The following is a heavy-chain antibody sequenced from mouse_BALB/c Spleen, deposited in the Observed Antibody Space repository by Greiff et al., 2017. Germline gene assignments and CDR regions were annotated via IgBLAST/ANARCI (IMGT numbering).Heavy chain of an antibody. CDR1: GYAFSSSW. CDR2: IYPGDGDT. J-gene: IGHJ2*01. Sequence: VQLQQSGPELVKPGASVKISCKASGYAFSSSWMNWVKQRPGQGLEWIGRIYPGDGDTNYNGKFKGKATLTVDTSSSTAYMQLSSLTSEDTAVYFCAGGNYYLDDWGQGTTLKVSS. D-gene: IGHD2-1*01. CDR3: AGGNYYLDD. V-gene: IGHV1-82*01.